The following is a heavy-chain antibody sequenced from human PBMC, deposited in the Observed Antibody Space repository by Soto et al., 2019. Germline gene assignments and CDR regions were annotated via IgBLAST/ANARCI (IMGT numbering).Heavy chain of an antibody. CDR3: ASQGRRYCSGGSCYHDY. J-gene: IGHJ4*02. CDR2: ISSSSSTI. V-gene: IGHV3-48*01. D-gene: IGHD2-15*01. CDR1: GFTFSSYS. Sequence: EVQLVESGGGLVQPGGSLRLSCAASGFTFSSYSMNWVRQAPGKGLEWVSYISSSSSTIYYADSVKGRFTISRDNAKNSLYLQMNSLRAEDTAGYYCASQGRRYCSGGSCYHDYWGQGTLVTVSS.